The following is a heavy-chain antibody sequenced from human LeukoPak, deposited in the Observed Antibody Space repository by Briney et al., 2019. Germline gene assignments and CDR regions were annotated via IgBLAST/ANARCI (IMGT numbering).Heavy chain of an antibody. CDR2: INSGGDTI. Sequence: GGSLWLSCAASGFTFSSYEMNWVRQAPGKGLEWVSYINSGGDTIHYADSVKGRFTVSRDDAQRSLYLQMNSLRAEDTAVYYCAREDDSSGYYYGIHDYWGQGTLVAVSP. J-gene: IGHJ4*02. D-gene: IGHD3-22*01. CDR1: GFTFSSYE. V-gene: IGHV3-48*03. CDR3: AREDDSSGYYYGIHDY.